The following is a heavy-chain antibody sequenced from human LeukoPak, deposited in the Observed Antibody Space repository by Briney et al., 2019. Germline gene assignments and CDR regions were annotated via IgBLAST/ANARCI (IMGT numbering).Heavy chain of an antibody. CDR1: GFTFSSYG. J-gene: IGHJ4*02. CDR2: IRYDGSNK. V-gene: IGHV3-30*02. Sequence: SGGSLRLSCAASGFTFSSYGMHWVRQAPGKGLEWVAFIRYDGSNKYYADSVKGRFTISRDNSKNTLYLQMNSLRPEDTAVYYCARLTSTGQGPDYWGQGTLVTVSS. D-gene: IGHD3-9*01. CDR3: ARLTSTGQGPDY.